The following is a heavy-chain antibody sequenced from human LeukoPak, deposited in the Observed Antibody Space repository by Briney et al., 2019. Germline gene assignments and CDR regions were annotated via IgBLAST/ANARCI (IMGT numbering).Heavy chain of an antibody. Sequence: SETLSLTCTVSGGSITSYHYSWIRQPPGKELEWIGCIYYSGSTNYNPSLKSRVTISVDTSRNHFSLKLSSVTAADTAVYYCARGGSGTYYHYWGQGTLVTVSS. D-gene: IGHD2-15*01. CDR1: GGSITSYH. CDR3: ARGGSGTYYHY. V-gene: IGHV4-59*01. J-gene: IGHJ4*02. CDR2: IYYSGST.